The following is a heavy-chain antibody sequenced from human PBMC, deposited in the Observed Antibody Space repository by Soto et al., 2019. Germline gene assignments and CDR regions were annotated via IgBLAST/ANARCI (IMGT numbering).Heavy chain of an antibody. CDR3: AKTSIAARSGRFFDY. CDR2: ISWNSGSI. V-gene: IGHV3-9*01. CDR1: GFTFDDYA. J-gene: IGHJ4*02. D-gene: IGHD6-6*01. Sequence: ESGGGLVQPGRSLRLSCAASGFTFDDYAMHWVRQAPGKGLEWVSGISWNSGSIGYADSVKGRFTISRDNAKNSLYLQMNRLRAEDTALYYCAKTSIAARSGRFFDYWGQGTLVTVSS.